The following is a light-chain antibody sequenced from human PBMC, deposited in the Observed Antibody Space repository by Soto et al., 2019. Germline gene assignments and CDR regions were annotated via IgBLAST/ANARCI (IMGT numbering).Light chain of an antibody. CDR3: QQYGSSPWT. V-gene: IGKV3-20*01. CDR2: GAS. J-gene: IGKJ1*01. CDR1: QSVSSSY. Sequence: EIVLTQSPATLSLSPGETATLSFRASQSVSSSYLAWYQHKPGQAPRPLIDGASSRAIGIQDRFSGSGSGTGFTLTISRLEPEDFAVYYCQQYGSSPWTFGQGTKVEIK.